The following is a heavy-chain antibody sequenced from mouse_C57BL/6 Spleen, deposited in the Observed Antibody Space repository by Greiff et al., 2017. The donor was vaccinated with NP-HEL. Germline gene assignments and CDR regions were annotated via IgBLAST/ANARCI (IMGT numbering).Heavy chain of an antibody. V-gene: IGHV1-15*01. CDR3: TRLALITTVVPY. Sequence: VQLQQPGAELVRPGASVTLSCKASGYTFTDYEMHWVKQTPVHGLEWIGAIDPETGGTAYNQKFKGKAILTADKSSSTAYMELRSLTSEDSAVYYCTRLALITTVVPYWGQGTLVTVSA. CDR2: IDPETGGT. D-gene: IGHD1-1*01. CDR1: GYTFTDYE. J-gene: IGHJ3*01.